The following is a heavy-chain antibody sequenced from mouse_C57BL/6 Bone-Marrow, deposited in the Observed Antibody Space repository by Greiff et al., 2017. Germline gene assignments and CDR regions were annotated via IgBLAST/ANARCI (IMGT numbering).Heavy chain of an antibody. CDR3: ARLGGYYGWFAY. Sequence: EVKLMESGGGLVQPGGSLKLSCAASGFTFSDYGVAWVRQAPRKGPEWVAFISNLAYSIYYADTVTGRFTISRENAKNTLYLEMSSLRSDDTAMYYCARLGGYYGWFAYWGQGTLVTVSA. J-gene: IGHJ3*01. D-gene: IGHD2-3*01. CDR1: GFTFSDYG. CDR2: ISNLAYSI. V-gene: IGHV5-15*01.